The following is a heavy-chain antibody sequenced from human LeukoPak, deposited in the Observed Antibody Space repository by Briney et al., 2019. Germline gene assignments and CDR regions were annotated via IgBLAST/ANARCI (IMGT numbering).Heavy chain of an antibody. V-gene: IGHV5-10-1*01. J-gene: IGHJ6*04. Sequence: GESLKISCKGSGYSFTSYWISWVRQMPGKGLEWMGRIDPSDSYTNYSPSFQGHVTISADKSISTAYLQWSSLKASDTAMYYCARQVVVVPAAIGYYYYYYGMDVWGKGTTVTVSS. CDR1: GYSFTSYW. CDR2: IDPSDSYT. D-gene: IGHD2-2*01. CDR3: ARQVVVVPAAIGYYYYYYGMDV.